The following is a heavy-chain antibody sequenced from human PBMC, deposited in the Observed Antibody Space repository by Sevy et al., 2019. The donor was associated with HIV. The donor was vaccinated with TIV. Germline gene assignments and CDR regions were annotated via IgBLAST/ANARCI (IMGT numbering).Heavy chain of an antibody. CDR1: GFTFSRYA. J-gene: IGHJ4*02. Sequence: GGSLRLSCAASGFTFSRYAMRWVRQAPGKGLEWVSSISGSGDNTDYADSVKGRFTISRDNPKNTLFLQMNNLRAEDTAIYYCAKADVSVTTFYVIDYWGQGTLVTVSS. D-gene: IGHD2-2*01. CDR2: ISGSGDNT. CDR3: AKADVSVTTFYVIDY. V-gene: IGHV3-23*01.